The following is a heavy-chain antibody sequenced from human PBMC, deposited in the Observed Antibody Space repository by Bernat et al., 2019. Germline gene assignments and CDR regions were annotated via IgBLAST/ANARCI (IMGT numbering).Heavy chain of an antibody. D-gene: IGHD3-10*01. CDR1: GYNFTNYW. V-gene: IGHV5-10-1*01. CDR2: IDPSDSDT. CDR3: ARKTGELWGYYAMDV. J-gene: IGHJ6*02. Sequence: EVQLVQSGAEVKKPGESLRISCKGSGYNFTNYWITWVRQMPGKGLEWMGKIDPSDSDTTYSPSFQGHVTISVDKSTSTAYLQWSSLKASDIAIYYCARKTGELWGYYAMDVWGQGTTVTVS.